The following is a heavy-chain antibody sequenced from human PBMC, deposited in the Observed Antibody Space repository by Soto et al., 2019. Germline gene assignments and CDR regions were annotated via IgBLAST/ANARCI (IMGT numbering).Heavy chain of an antibody. D-gene: IGHD2-2*01. CDR1: GFTFSSYA. J-gene: IGHJ4*02. V-gene: IGHV3-23*01. CDR3: AKESSTSCYVWSTSCMPYYFDY. Sequence: GGSLRLSCAASGFTFSSYAMSWVRQAPGKGLEWVSAISGSGGSTYYADSVKGRFTISRDNSKNTLYLQMNSLRAEDTAVYYCAKESSTSCYVWSTSCMPYYFDYWGQGTLVTVSS. CDR2: ISGSGGST.